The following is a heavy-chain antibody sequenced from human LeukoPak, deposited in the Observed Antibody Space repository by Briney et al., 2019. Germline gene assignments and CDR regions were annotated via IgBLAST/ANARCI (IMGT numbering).Heavy chain of an antibody. CDR1: RFTFSSYG. D-gene: IGHD1-7*01. Sequence: GRSLRLSCAASRFTFSSYGMHWVRQAPGKGLEWVAVIWYDGSNKYYADSVKGRFTISRDNSKNTLYLQMNSLRAEDTAVYYCARNYEVDYYYYGMDVWGQGTTVTVSS. J-gene: IGHJ6*02. CDR2: IWYDGSNK. CDR3: ARNYEVDYYYYGMDV. V-gene: IGHV3-33*01.